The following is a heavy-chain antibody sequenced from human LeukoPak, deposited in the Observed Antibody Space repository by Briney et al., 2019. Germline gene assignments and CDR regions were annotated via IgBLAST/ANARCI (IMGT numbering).Heavy chain of an antibody. V-gene: IGHV3-48*02. J-gene: IGHJ4*02. Sequence: GGSLRLSCAASGFTFSSYSMNWVRQALGKGLEWVSYISRTSHTIYYADSVKGRFTISRDNAKNSLYLQMNSLRDEDTAVYYCARSTYYYDSSGYLYPSFFDYWGQGNLVTVSS. CDR1: GFTFSSYS. D-gene: IGHD3-22*01. CDR3: ARSTYYYDSSGYLYPSFFDY. CDR2: ISRTSHTI.